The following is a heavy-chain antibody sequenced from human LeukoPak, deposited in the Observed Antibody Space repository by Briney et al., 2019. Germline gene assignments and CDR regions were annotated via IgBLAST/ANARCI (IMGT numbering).Heavy chain of an antibody. CDR1: GSNFTSYW. CDR3: ARPSMGYYDILTGEDAFDI. CDR2: IYPGDSDT. J-gene: IGHJ3*02. D-gene: IGHD3-9*01. Sequence: GGSLQISCKGSGSNFTSYWIGWGRQVPGKGLEWMGIIYPGDSDTRYSPSFQGQVTISADKSISTAYLQWSSLKASDTAMYYCARPSMGYYDILTGEDAFDIWGQGTMVTVSS. V-gene: IGHV5-51*01.